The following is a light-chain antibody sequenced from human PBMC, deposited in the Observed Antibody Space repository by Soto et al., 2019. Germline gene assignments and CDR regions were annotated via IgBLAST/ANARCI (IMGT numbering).Light chain of an antibody. CDR2: GVS. V-gene: IGKV3-20*01. CDR1: QSVSSSY. Sequence: EIVLTQSPGTLSLSPGERATLSCRASQSVSSSYFAWYQQKPGQAPRLLIYGVSSRATGFPDRISGSGSGTDCTLTISRLEPEDFAVYYCQQYGSSPWTFGQGTKVEIK. CDR3: QQYGSSPWT. J-gene: IGKJ1*01.